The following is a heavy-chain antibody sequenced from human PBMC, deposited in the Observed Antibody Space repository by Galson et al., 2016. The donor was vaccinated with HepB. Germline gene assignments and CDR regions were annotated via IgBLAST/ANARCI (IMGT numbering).Heavy chain of an antibody. D-gene: IGHD2-15*01. CDR1: GFTFTSYW. CDR3: GREHCSGGSCYLDY. J-gene: IGHJ4*02. CDR2: INSDGSRT. Sequence: SLRLSCAVSGFTFTSYWMHWVRQVPGKGLVWVSRINSDGSRTSYADSVKGRFTISRDNAKNTVYLQMNSLRAEDTAVYYCGREHCSGGSCYLDYWGQGTLVTVSS. V-gene: IGHV3-74*01.